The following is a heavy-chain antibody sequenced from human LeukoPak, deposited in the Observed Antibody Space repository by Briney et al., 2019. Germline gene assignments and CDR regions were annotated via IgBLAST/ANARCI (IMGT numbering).Heavy chain of an antibody. CDR2: ISGSGGST. D-gene: IGHD5-18*01. J-gene: IGHJ4*02. Sequence: GGSLRLSCAASGFTFSSYAMGWVRQAPGKGLEWVSGISGSGGSTYHADSVKGRFTISRANTKNTLYLQMNSLRAEDTAVYHCAKYQDTAMAYYFDHWGQGTLVTVSS. V-gene: IGHV3-23*01. CDR1: GFTFSSYA. CDR3: AKYQDTAMAYYFDH.